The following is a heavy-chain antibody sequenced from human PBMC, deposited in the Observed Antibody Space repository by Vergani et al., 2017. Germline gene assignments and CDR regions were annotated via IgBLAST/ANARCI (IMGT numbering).Heavy chain of an antibody. CDR3: ARKYSFGLFDY. CDR2: VYPADSDT. CDR1: GYNFTNSW. V-gene: IGHV5-51*01. D-gene: IGHD5-18*01. J-gene: IGHJ4*02. Sequence: EVPLVQSRAAVKKPGESLKISCKASGYNFTNSWIGWVRQMPGKGLEWMGVVYPADSDTRYSPSFQGQVTISADKSISTAYLQWNSLKASDTAIYFCARKYSFGLFDYWGQGIPVTVSS.